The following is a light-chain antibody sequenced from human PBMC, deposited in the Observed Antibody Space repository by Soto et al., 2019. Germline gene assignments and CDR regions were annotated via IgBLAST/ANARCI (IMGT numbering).Light chain of an antibody. CDR1: QSVSSSY. Sequence: EIGLTQSPGTLSLSPGERATLSCRASQSVSSSYLAWYQQKPGLAPRLVIYDASNRATGIPDRLSGSGSGTDFTLTIRRLEPEDFAVYYCQYYGSSITSGQGTRLEIK. J-gene: IGKJ5*01. CDR3: QYYGSSIT. CDR2: DAS. V-gene: IGKV3D-20*01.